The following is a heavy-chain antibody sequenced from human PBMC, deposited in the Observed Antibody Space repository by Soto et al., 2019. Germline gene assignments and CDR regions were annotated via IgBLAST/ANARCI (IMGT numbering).Heavy chain of an antibody. CDR3: ASMWSPYYDFWSGPPPKGPDKYFQH. Sequence: GGSLRLSCAASGFTFSSYGMHWVRQAPGKGLEWVSYISSSSSTIYYADSVKGRFTISRDNAKNSLYLQMNSLRAEDTAVYYCASMWSPYYDFWSGPPPKGPDKYFQHWGQGTLVTVSS. V-gene: IGHV3-48*01. J-gene: IGHJ1*01. CDR2: ISSSSSTI. CDR1: GFTFSSYG. D-gene: IGHD3-3*01.